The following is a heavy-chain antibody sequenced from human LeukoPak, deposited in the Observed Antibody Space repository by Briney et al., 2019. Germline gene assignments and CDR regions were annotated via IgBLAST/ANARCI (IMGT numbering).Heavy chain of an antibody. Sequence: GGSLRLSCAASGFTSSSYSMNWVRQAPGKGLEWVSSISSSSSYIYYADSVKGRITISRDNSKNTLYLQMNSLRAEDTAVYYCAKGNYYDSSAYNYFDYWGQGTLVTVSS. J-gene: IGHJ4*02. CDR1: GFTSSSYS. D-gene: IGHD3-22*01. CDR2: ISSSSSYI. V-gene: IGHV3-21*01. CDR3: AKGNYYDSSAYNYFDY.